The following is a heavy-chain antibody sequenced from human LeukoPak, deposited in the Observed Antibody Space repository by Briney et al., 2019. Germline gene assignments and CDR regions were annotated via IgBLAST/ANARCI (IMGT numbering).Heavy chain of an antibody. D-gene: IGHD2-15*01. CDR2: MNPNSGNT. J-gene: IGHJ5*02. CDR1: GGTFSSYA. Sequence: ASVKVSCKASGGTFSSYAISWVRQAPGQGLEWMGWMNPNSGNTGYAQKFQGRVTMTRNTSISTAYMELSSLRSEDTAVYYCARLVVVAATVDPWGQGTLVTVSS. V-gene: IGHV1-8*02. CDR3: ARLVVVAATVDP.